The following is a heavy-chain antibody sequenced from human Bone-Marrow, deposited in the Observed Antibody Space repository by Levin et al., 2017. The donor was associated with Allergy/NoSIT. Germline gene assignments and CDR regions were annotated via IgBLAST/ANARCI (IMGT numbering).Heavy chain of an antibody. Sequence: AGGSLRLSCAASGFTFSNYAMNWARQAPGKGLEWVSSISSSGTYIYYADSLKGRFTTSRDNTKNSLFLQMNSLRAEDTAVYFCTRDLFDFWTGSVPIANYFAAWGQGTLVTVSS. V-gene: IGHV3-21*01. CDR1: GFTFSNYA. CDR3: TRDLFDFWTGSVPIANYFAA. CDR2: ISSSGTYI. J-gene: IGHJ5*02. D-gene: IGHD3/OR15-3a*01.